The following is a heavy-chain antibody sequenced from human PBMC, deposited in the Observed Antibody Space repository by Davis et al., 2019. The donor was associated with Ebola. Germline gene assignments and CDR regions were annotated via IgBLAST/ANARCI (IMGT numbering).Heavy chain of an antibody. CDR1: GFTFSSYG. D-gene: IGHD3-10*01. V-gene: IGHV3-30*18. CDR2: ISYDGSNK. J-gene: IGHJ4*02. Sequence: GESLKISCAASGFTFSSYGMHWVRQAPGKGLEWVAVISYDGSNKYYADSVKGRFTISRDNSKNTLYLQMNSLRAEDTAVYYCAKFRDYWGQGTLVTVSS. CDR3: AKFRDY.